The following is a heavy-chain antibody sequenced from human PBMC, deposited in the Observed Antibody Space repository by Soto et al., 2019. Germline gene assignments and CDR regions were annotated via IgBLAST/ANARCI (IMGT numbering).Heavy chain of an antibody. CDR2: IHYTGST. CDR1: GGSISNSSYY. Sequence: PSETLSLTCTVSGGSISNSSYYWGWIRQPPGKGLEWIGSIHYTGSTFYNPSLKSRVTISVDTSKNQFSLQLSSVTAADTAVYYCAGRGPDCSNGVCFFDYWGQGTLVTVSS. CDR3: AGRGPDCSNGVCFFDY. V-gene: IGHV4-39*01. D-gene: IGHD2-8*01. J-gene: IGHJ4*02.